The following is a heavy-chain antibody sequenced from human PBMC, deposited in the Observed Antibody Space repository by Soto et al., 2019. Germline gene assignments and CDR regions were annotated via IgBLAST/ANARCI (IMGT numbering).Heavy chain of an antibody. CDR3: ARGVWERVYYGMDV. J-gene: IGHJ6*02. V-gene: IGHV4-61*01. CDR1: GGSVSSGSYY. D-gene: IGHD1-26*01. Sequence: SETLSLTCTVSGGSVSSGSYYWSWIRQPPGKGLEWIGEINHSGSTNYNPSLKSRVTISVDTSKNQFSLKLSSVTAADTAVYYCARGVWERVYYGMDVWGQGTTVTVSS. CDR2: INHSGST.